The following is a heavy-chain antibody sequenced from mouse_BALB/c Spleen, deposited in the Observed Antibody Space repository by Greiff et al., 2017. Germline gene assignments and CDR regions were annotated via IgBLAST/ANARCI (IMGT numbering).Heavy chain of an antibody. CDR1: GFTFSSYA. V-gene: IGHV5-9-3*01. Sequence: EVQLVESGGGLVKPGGSLKLSCAASGFTFSSYAMSWVRQTPEKRLEWVATISSGGSYTYYPDSVKGRFTISRDNAKNTLYLQMSSLRSEDTAMYYCARQTTGYAMDYWGQGTSVTVSS. CDR2: ISSGGSYT. CDR3: ARQTTGYAMDY. J-gene: IGHJ4*01.